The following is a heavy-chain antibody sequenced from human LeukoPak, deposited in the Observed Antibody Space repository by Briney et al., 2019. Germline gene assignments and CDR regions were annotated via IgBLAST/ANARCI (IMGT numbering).Heavy chain of an antibody. CDR1: GGYISSYY. J-gene: IGHJ4*02. Sequence: SETLSLTCTVSGGYISSYYWSWIRRPPGKGLEWIGYIDYSGSTNYNPSLKSRVTISVDTSKNQFSLKVDSVTAADTAVSYLAGSRYWGRDKGGLGYWGQGTLVTGFS. V-gene: IGHV4-59*08. CDR3: AGSRYWGRDKGGLGY. CDR2: IDYSGST. D-gene: IGHD3-16*01.